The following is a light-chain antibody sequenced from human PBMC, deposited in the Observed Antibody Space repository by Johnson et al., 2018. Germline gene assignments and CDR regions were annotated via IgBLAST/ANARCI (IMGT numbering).Light chain of an antibody. V-gene: IGLV1-51*02. J-gene: IGLJ1*01. Sequence: QSVLTQPPSVSAAPGQKVTISCSGSSSNIGNNYVSWYQQLPGTAPKLLIYENNKRPSGIPDLFSGSKSGTSATLGITGLQTGDEADYYCGPWDSSLSAGNVFGTGTKGTVL. CDR1: SSNIGNNY. CDR2: ENN. CDR3: GPWDSSLSAGNV.